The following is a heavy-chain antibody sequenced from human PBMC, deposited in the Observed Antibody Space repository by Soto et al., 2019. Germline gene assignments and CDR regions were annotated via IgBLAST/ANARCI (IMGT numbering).Heavy chain of an antibody. CDR1: GGSISSGDYY. D-gene: IGHD3-10*01. CDR3: ARDAPWGYMVRGVRSY. Sequence: KPSETLSLTCTVSGGSISSGDYYWSWIRQPPGKGLEWIGYIYYSGSTYYNPSLKSRVTISVDTSKNQFSLKLSSVTAADTAVYYCARDAPWGYMVRGVRSYWGQGTLVTVSS. CDR2: IYYSGST. V-gene: IGHV4-30-4*01. J-gene: IGHJ4*02.